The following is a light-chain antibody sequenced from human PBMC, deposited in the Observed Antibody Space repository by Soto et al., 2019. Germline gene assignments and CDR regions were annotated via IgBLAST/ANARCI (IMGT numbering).Light chain of an antibody. J-gene: IGKJ5*01. CDR3: QQRSHWPPVT. V-gene: IGKV3-11*01. CDR2: DIS. Sequence: IVLTQSPATLSLSPGEGATLSCRASQSVSTRLAWYQQKPGQAPRLLIYDISTRAPGIPARFSGSGSATDFTLTISSLEPDDFAIYHCQQRSHWPPVTFGQVTRLEI. CDR1: QSVSTR.